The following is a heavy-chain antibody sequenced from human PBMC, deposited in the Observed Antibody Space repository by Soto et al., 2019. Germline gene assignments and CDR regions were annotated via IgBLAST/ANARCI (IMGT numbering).Heavy chain of an antibody. CDR1: GFTFSSCV. CDR3: AKGLINGRWYAAD. V-gene: IGHV3-23*01. J-gene: IGHJ4*02. Sequence: EVHLLESGGGLVHPGESLRLSCGASGFTFSSCVMTWVRQAPGKGLEWVSCITDSGAGTYYADSVKGRFTISRDNSKNTVYLQMNNLRAEDTGVYYCAKGLINGRWYAADWGKGTLVTVSS. D-gene: IGHD2-15*01. CDR2: ITDSGAGT.